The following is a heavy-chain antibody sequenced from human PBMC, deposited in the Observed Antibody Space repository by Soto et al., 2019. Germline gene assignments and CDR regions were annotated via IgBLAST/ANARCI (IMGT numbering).Heavy chain of an antibody. CDR1: GFTFSSYG. CDR3: AREGYCSGGSCYSVPVFDY. CDR2: IWYDGSNK. D-gene: IGHD2-15*01. J-gene: IGHJ4*02. V-gene: IGHV3-33*01. Sequence: QVQLVESGGGVVQPGRSLRLSCAASGFTFSSYGMHWVRQAPGKGLEWVAVIWYDGSNKYYADSVKGRFTISRDNSKNTLYLQMNSLRAEDTAVYYCAREGYCSGGSCYSVPVFDYWCQGTMVTVSS.